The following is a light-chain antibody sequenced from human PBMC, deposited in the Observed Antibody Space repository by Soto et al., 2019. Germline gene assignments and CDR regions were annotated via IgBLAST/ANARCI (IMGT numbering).Light chain of an antibody. J-gene: IGKJ5*01. V-gene: IGKV3-20*01. CDR3: QQYNNWPPAIT. Sequence: EIVLTQSPGTLSLSPGERATLSCRASQSVTSYLAWYQQKPGQAPRLLICGASSRATGIPDRFSGSGSGTDFTLTISRLEPEDIGVYYCQQYNNWPPAITFGQGTRLEIK. CDR1: QSVTSY. CDR2: GAS.